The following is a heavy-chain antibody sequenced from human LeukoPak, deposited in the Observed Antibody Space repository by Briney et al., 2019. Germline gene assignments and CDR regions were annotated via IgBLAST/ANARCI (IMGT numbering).Heavy chain of an antibody. V-gene: IGHV3-23*01. CDR3: AKDYVSWSPNWFDS. CDR2: ISGSGGST. CDR1: GSTFNSYA. D-gene: IGHD1-26*01. Sequence: PGGSLRLSCAASGSTFNSYAMSWVRQAPGKGLEWVSGISGSGGSTNYADSVKGRFTISRDNSKNTLYLLMNSLRAEDTSVYYCAKDYVSWSPNWFDSWGQGTLVTVSS. J-gene: IGHJ5*01.